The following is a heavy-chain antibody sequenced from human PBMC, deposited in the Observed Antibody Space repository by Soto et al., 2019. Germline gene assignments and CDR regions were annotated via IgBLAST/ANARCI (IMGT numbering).Heavy chain of an antibody. CDR3: ARGFYPPTIFGVVSIYYFVY. CDR1: GGSFSGYY. V-gene: IGHV4-34*01. CDR2: INHSGST. Sequence: SETLSLTCAVYGGSFSGYYWSWIRQPPGKGLEWIGEINHSGSTNYNPSLKSRVTISVDTSKNQFSLKLSSVTAADTAVYYCARGFYPPTIFGVVSIYYFVYWGQGTLVTVFS. J-gene: IGHJ4*02. D-gene: IGHD3-3*01.